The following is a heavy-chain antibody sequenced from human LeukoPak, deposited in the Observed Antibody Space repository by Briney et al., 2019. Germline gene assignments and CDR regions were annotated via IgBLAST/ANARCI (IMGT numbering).Heavy chain of an antibody. CDR3: ARTRGGYSYGDFDF. CDR1: NNSISSFY. D-gene: IGHD5-18*01. CDR2: IHISGST. Sequence: SETLSLTCTVFNNSISSFYWSWIRQPAGKGLEWIGRIHISGSTNYNPSLKSRVTMSVDTSKNHLSLKLSSVTAADTAVYYCARTRGGYSYGDFDFWGQGTLVTVSS. V-gene: IGHV4-4*07. J-gene: IGHJ4*02.